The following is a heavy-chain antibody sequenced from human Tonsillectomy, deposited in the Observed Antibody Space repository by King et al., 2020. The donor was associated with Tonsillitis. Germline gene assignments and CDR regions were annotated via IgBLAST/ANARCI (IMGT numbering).Heavy chain of an antibody. D-gene: IGHD2-15*01. CDR1: GYTFTSYV. CDR2: ISVDNGNI. J-gene: IGHJ6*02. Sequence: QLVQSGAEVKKPGASVKVSCKASGYTFTSYVISWVRQAPGQGLEWMGWISVDNGNINYAQKPQGRVTMTTDTSTSTAYMELRSLGSDDAAVYYCARDDREVVVHNLGYYGMDVWGQGTTVTVSS. V-gene: IGHV1-18*04. CDR3: ARDDREVVVHNLGYYGMDV.